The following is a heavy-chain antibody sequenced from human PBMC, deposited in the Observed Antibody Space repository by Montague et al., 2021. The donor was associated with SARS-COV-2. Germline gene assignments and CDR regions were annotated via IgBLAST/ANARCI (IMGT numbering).Heavy chain of an antibody. CDR1: GGSISSSNW. V-gene: IGHV4-4*02. CDR3: ASRGAVAGKVYFQH. D-gene: IGHD6-19*01. Sequence: SETRSLTCAVSGGSISSSNWCSWVRQPPGKGLEWIGEIYHSGSTNNNPSLKSRVTISVDKSKNQFSLKLSSVTAADTAVYYCASRGAVAGKVYFQHWGQGTLVTVSS. J-gene: IGHJ1*01. CDR2: IYHSGST.